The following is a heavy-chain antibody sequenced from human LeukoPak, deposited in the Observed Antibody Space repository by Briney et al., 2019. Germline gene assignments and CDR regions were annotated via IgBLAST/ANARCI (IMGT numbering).Heavy chain of an antibody. CDR2: IIPIFGTA. J-gene: IGHJ4*02. D-gene: IGHD1-26*01. CDR3: ARGFSLVGATLDY. V-gene: IGHV1-69*05. CDR1: GGTFNSYA. Sequence: SVTVSYKASGGTFNSYAISWVRQAPGQGLEWMGGIIPIFGTANYAQKFQGRVTITTDESTSTAYMELSSLRSEDTAVYYCARGFSLVGATLDYWGQGTLGTVSA.